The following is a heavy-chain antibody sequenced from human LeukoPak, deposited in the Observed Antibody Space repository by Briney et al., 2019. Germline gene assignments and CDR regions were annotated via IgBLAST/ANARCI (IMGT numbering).Heavy chain of an antibody. V-gene: IGHV3-7*01. Sequence: PVGSLSLSCAASGLTFSNYGITCVGRSAGQRGGGGADIKQDGSERVYVNSVRGRFTISRDNAKMYLFLPMHRLRADDTALYHCARDNGVVHGVYYMDVWGKGTTVTVS. J-gene: IGHJ6*03. D-gene: IGHD3-3*01. CDR2: IKQDGSER. CDR3: ARDNGVVHGVYYMDV. CDR1: GLTFSNYG.